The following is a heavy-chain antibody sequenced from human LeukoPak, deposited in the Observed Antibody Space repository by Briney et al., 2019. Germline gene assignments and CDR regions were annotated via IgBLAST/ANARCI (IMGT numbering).Heavy chain of an antibody. V-gene: IGHV1-2*02. CDR3: ARGTEQWLVPPYFDY. J-gene: IGHJ4*02. Sequence: ASVKVSCKASGYTFTVYYMHWVRQAPGQGLEWMGWIDPNSGGTNYAQKFQGRVTMTRDTSISTAYMELSRLRSDDTAVYYCARGTEQWLVPPYFDYGGQGTLVTASS. D-gene: IGHD6-19*01. CDR2: IDPNSGGT. CDR1: GYTFTVYY.